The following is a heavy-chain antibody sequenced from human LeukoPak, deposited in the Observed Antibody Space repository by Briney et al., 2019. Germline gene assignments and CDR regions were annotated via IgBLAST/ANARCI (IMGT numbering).Heavy chain of an antibody. Sequence: SETLSLTCAVSGGSISSSTNWWSWVRQPPGKGLEWIGEIYHSGGTNYNPSLKSRITISVDKSQNQFSLKVNSLTAADTAVYYCASNSMVRGVIAWFDPWGQGTLVTVSS. CDR1: GGSISSSTNW. V-gene: IGHV4-4*02. CDR3: ASNSMVRGVIAWFDP. D-gene: IGHD3-10*01. CDR2: IYHSGGT. J-gene: IGHJ5*02.